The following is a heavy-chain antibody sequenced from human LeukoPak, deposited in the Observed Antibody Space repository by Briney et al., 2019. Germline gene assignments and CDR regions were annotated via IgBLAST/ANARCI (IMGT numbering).Heavy chain of an antibody. CDR2: IYSGGNT. Sequence: GGFLRLSCAASGFTVSSNYMSWVRQAPGKGLEWVSVIYSGGNTYYADSVKGRFTISRDNSKNTVYLQMNSLRAEDTAMYYCARALPFDCWGQGTLVTVSS. CDR3: ARALPFDC. CDR1: GFTVSSNY. V-gene: IGHV3-66*01. J-gene: IGHJ4*02.